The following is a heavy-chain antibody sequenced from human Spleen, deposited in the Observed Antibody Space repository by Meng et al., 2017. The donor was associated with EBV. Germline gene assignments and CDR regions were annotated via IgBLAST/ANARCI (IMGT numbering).Heavy chain of an antibody. J-gene: IGHJ2*01. Sequence: VQLQQCGDVVLKPSETLSLTCAVYGWSFNGYYWSWVRRPPPKGLEWIGEVNHGASTNYNPSLKSRVTISLDKSKNQFSLKLTSLTAADTAVYYCATAGTGVTGDRWHFDHWGRGTLVTVSS. D-gene: IGHD7-27*01. V-gene: IGHV4-34*02. CDR2: VNHGAST. CDR1: GWSFNGYY. CDR3: ATAGTGVTGDRWHFDH.